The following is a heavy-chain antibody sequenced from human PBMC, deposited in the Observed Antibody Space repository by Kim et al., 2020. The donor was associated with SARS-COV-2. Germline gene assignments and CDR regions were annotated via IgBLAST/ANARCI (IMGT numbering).Heavy chain of an antibody. CDR3: ARNPAGWELDY. CDR1: GGSISSSSYY. J-gene: IGHJ4*02. CDR2: IYYSGST. D-gene: IGHD1-26*01. V-gene: IGHV4-39*07. Sequence: SETLSLTCTVSGGSISSSSYYWGWIRQPPGKGLEWIGSIYYSGSTYYNPSLKSRVTISVDTSKNQFSLKLSSVTAADTAVYYCARNPAGWELDYWGQGTLVTVSS.